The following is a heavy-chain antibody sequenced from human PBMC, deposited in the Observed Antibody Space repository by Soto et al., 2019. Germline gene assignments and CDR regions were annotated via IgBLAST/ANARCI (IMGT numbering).Heavy chain of an antibody. CDR2: IIPIFGTA. CDR1: GGTFSSYA. J-gene: IGHJ4*02. Sequence: QVQLVQSGAEVKKPGSSVKVSCKASGGTFSSYAISWVRQAPGQALEWMGGIIPIFGTANYAQKFQGRVTITADESTSTAYMDLSSLRSEDTAVYYCARVRVRFLEWLGSEGWGQGTLVTVSS. V-gene: IGHV1-69*12. CDR3: ARVRVRFLEWLGSEG. D-gene: IGHD3-3*01.